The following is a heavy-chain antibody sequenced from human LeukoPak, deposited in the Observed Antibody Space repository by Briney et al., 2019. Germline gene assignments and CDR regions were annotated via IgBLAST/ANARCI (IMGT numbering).Heavy chain of an antibody. CDR1: GFTFSSYG. D-gene: IGHD2-15*01. V-gene: IGHV3-23*01. CDR3: AKNGDRGAYCSGGSCYPYYYYYIDV. J-gene: IGHJ6*03. CDR2: ISATGGTT. Sequence: GGSLRLSCAASGFTFSSYGMSWVRQAPGKGLEWVSAISATGGTTYYADSVKGRFTISRDNSKNTLYLQMNSLRAEDTAIYYCAKNGDRGAYCSGGSCYPYYYYYIDVWGKGTTVTVSS.